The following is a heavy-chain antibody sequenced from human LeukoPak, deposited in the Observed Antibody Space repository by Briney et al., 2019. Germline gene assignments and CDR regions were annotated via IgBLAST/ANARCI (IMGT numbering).Heavy chain of an antibody. CDR2: ISSSSSYI. D-gene: IGHD2-2*01. CDR1: GFTFSSYS. J-gene: IGHJ3*02. CDR3: ARDRNIVVVPAARENAFDI. V-gene: IGHV3-21*05. Sequence: GGSLRLSCAASGFTFSSYSMNWVRQAPGKGLEWVSYISSSSSYIYYADSVKGRFTISRDNAENSLYLQMNSLRAEDTAVYYCARDRNIVVVPAARENAFDIWGQGTMVTVSS.